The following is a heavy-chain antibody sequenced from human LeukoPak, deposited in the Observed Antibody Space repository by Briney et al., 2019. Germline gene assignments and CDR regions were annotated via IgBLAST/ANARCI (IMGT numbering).Heavy chain of an antibody. CDR2: VNTNTGNP. V-gene: IGHV7-4-1*02. J-gene: IGHJ5*02. Sequence: GASVKVSCKASGYTFTSYAMNWVRQAPGQGLEWMGWVNTNTGNPTYAQGFTGRFVFSLDTSVSTAYLQISSLKAEDTAVYYCASSNEPDCSSTSCYINWFDPWGQGTLVTVSS. CDR1: GYTFTSYA. CDR3: ASSNEPDCSSTSCYINWFDP. D-gene: IGHD2-2*01.